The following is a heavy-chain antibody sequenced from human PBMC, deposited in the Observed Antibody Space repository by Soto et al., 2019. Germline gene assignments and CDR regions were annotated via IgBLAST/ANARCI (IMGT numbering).Heavy chain of an antibody. J-gene: IGHJ3*01. CDR1: GGSVGSGDYY. CDR3: ARDVAHGYTENV. D-gene: IGHD5-18*01. Sequence: QVQLQESGPGLVKPSQTLSLACTVSGGSVGSGDYYYIWIRQPPGQGLEWIGYIYDSGITNYTPSLSGRVTMSLDRSHNQVSLKLSSVTAADTAVYFCARDVAHGYTENVWGQGTMVTVSS. V-gene: IGHV4-30-4*01. CDR2: IYDSGIT.